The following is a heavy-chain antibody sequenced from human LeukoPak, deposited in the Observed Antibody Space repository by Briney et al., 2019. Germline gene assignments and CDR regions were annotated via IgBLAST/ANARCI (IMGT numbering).Heavy chain of an antibody. CDR3: ARVLKFDY. J-gene: IGHJ4*02. CDR1: GGSFSGYY. V-gene: IGHV4-34*01. Sequence: SETLSLTCAVYGGSFSGYYWSWIRQPPGKGLEWIGEINHSGSTNYNPSLKSRVTISVDTSKNQFSLKLSSVTAADTAVYYCARVLKFDYWGQGTLVTVSS. CDR2: INHSGST.